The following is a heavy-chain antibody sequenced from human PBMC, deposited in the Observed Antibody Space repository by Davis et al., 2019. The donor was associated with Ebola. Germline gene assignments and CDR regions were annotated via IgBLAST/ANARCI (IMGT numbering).Heavy chain of an antibody. Sequence: ASVTVSCKASGYTFTSYAMHWVRQALGQRLEWMGWINAGNGNTKYSQKFQGRVTITRDTSASTAYMELSSLRSEDTAVYYCARDKDIVVVPAARGIGYWGQGTLVTVSS. V-gene: IGHV1-3*01. CDR3: ARDKDIVVVPAARGIGY. CDR1: GYTFTSYA. CDR2: INAGNGNT. J-gene: IGHJ4*02. D-gene: IGHD2-2*01.